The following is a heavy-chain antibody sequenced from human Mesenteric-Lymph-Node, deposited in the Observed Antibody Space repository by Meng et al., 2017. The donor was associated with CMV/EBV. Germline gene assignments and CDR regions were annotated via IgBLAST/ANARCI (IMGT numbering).Heavy chain of an antibody. D-gene: IGHD4-17*01. CDR3: ARGAGDQYYYAMDV. Sequence: GESLKISCAASGFIVSSNYMSWVRQAPGKGLEWVSVIYSGSNTFYADSVKGRFTISRDNSKNTLHLQMNSLRVEDTAVYYCARGAGDQYYYAMDVWGQGTTVTVSS. CDR2: IYSGSNT. J-gene: IGHJ6*02. V-gene: IGHV3-53*01. CDR1: GFIVSSNY.